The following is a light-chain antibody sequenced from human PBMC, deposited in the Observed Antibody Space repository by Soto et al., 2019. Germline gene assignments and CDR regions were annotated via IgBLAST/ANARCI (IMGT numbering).Light chain of an antibody. V-gene: IGLV2-8*01. CDR3: SSYAASNNFL. CDR2: EVT. CDR1: SSDVGGFHY. Sequence: QSALTQPPSASGSPGQSVTISCTGTSSDVGGFHYVSWYQQHPGKAPKLIIYEVTKRPSGVPDRFSGSKSVNTASLTVSGRQAEEEDDYYYSSYAASNNFLFGGGTQLTVL. J-gene: IGLJ2*01.